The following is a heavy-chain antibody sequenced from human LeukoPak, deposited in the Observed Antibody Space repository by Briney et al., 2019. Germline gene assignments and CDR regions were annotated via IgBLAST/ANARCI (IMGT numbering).Heavy chain of an antibody. D-gene: IGHD5-18*01. Sequence: PSETLSLTCTVSGGSISSGDYYWSWIRQPPGKGLEWIGYIYYSGSTNSNPSLKSRVTISVDTSKNQFSLKLNSVTAADTAVYYCARDGGYSGYFDYWGQGTLVTVSS. CDR2: IYYSGST. V-gene: IGHV4-61*08. J-gene: IGHJ4*02. CDR3: ARDGGYSGYFDY. CDR1: GGSISSGDYY.